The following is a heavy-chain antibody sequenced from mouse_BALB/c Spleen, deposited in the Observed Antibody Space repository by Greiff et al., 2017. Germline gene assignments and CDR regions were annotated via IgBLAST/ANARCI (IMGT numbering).Heavy chain of an antibody. CDR1: GFSLTRYG. Sequence: QVQLQQSGPSLVQPSQSLSITCTVSGFSLTRYGVHWVRQSPGKGLEWLGVIWRGGSTDYNAAFMSRLSITKDNSKSQVFFKMNSLQADDTAIYYCAKNWQYYGSSYLDYWGQGTTLTVSS. CDR3: AKNWQYYGSSYLDY. V-gene: IGHV2-5-1*01. CDR2: IWRGGST. D-gene: IGHD1-1*01. J-gene: IGHJ2*01.